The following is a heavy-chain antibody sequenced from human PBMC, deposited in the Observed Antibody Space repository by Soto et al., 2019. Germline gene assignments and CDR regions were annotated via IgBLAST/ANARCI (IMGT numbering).Heavy chain of an antibody. D-gene: IGHD2-15*01. J-gene: IGHJ3*02. CDR1: GFTFSSYW. V-gene: IGHV3-74*01. Sequence: GGSLRLSCAASGFTFSSYWMHWVRQAPGKGLVWVSRINSDGSSTSYADSVKGRFTISRDNAKNTLYLQMNSLRAEDTAVYYCARRGYCSGGSCRDAFDIWGQGTMVTVSS. CDR3: ARRGYCSGGSCRDAFDI. CDR2: INSDGSST.